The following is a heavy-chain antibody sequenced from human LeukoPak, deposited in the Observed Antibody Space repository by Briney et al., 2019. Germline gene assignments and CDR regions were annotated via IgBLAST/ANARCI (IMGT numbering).Heavy chain of an antibody. CDR2: IYSGGST. V-gene: IGHV3-66*01. Sequence: GGSLRLSCAASGFTASSNYMSWVRQAPGKGLEWVSVIYSGGSTRYADSVKGRFTISRDNSKNTLYLQMNSLRAEDTAVYYCARDRYYDILTGYYYYGMDVWGQGTTVTVSS. CDR1: GFTASSNY. J-gene: IGHJ6*02. D-gene: IGHD3-9*01. CDR3: ARDRYYDILTGYYYYGMDV.